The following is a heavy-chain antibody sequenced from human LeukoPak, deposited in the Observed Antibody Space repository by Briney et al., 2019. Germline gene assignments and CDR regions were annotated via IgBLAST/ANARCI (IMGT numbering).Heavy chain of an antibody. Sequence: SETLSLTCTVSGGSISSYYWSWIRQPPGKGLEWIGYIYYSGSTNYNPSLKSRVTISVDTSKNQFSLKLSSVTAADTAVYYCAIVTRYYGSGSYSFDYWGQGTLVTVSS. D-gene: IGHD3-10*01. CDR1: GGSISSYY. CDR2: IYYSGST. V-gene: IGHV4-59*01. J-gene: IGHJ4*02. CDR3: AIVTRYYGSGSYSFDY.